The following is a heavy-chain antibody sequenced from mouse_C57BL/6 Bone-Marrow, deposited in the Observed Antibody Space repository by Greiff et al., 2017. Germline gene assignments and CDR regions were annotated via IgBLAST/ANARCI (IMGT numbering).Heavy chain of an antibody. Sequence: QVQLQQPGAELVKPGASVKLSCKASGYTFTSYWMHWVKQRPGPGLEWIGRIDPNSGGTKYNEKFKSKATLTVDKPSSTAYMQLSSLTSEDSAVSYCARSRWLLPYYFYYWGQGTTLTVSS. J-gene: IGHJ2*01. D-gene: IGHD2-3*01. CDR1: GYTFTSYW. CDR3: ARSRWLLPYYFYY. CDR2: IDPNSGGT. V-gene: IGHV1-72*01.